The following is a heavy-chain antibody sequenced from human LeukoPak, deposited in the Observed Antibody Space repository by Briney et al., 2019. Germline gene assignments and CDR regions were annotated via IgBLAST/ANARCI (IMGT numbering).Heavy chain of an antibody. CDR2: IRYDGTNK. V-gene: IGHV3-30*02. D-gene: IGHD5-18*01. CDR3: AEGYNYGFGY. CDR1: EFTFSNYG. Sequence: PGGSLRLSCAASEFTFSNYGMHWVRQAPGKGLEGVAFIRYDGTNKYYADSVKGRFTISRDNSKNTLFLQMNSLRAEDTAVYFCAEGYNYGFGYWGQGTLVTVSS. J-gene: IGHJ4*02.